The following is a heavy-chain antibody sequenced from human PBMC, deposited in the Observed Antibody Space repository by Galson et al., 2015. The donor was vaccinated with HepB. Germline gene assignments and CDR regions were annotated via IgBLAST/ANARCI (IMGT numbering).Heavy chain of an antibody. J-gene: IGHJ4*02. CDR2: ISSSSSYI. D-gene: IGHD3-3*01. Sequence: SLRLSCAASGFTFSSYSMNWVRQAPGKGLEWVSSISSSSSYIYYADSVKGRFTISRDNAKNSLYLQMNSLRAEDTAVYYCANNGDFWSGRLDYWGQGTLVTVSS. V-gene: IGHV3-21*01. CDR3: ANNGDFWSGRLDY. CDR1: GFTFSSYS.